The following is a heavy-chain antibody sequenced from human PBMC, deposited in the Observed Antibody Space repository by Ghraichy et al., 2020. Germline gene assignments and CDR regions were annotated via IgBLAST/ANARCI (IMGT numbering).Heavy chain of an antibody. CDR2: ISGSGGST. CDR1: GFTFSSYA. Sequence: GGSLRLSCAASGFTFSSYAMSWVRQAPGKGLEWVSAISGSGGSTYYADSVKGRFTISRDNSKNTLYLQMNSLRAEDTAVYYCAKDHGGRFPSEYYGMDVWGQGTTVTVSS. D-gene: IGHD1-26*01. CDR3: AKDHGGRFPSEYYGMDV. J-gene: IGHJ6*02. V-gene: IGHV3-23*01.